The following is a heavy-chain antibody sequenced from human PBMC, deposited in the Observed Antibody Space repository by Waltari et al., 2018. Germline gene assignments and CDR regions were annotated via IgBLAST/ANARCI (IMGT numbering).Heavy chain of an antibody. J-gene: IGHJ4*02. CDR1: GITISSLT. CDR2: ISASGGT. Sequence: EVQLLESGGGLVQPGGSLPLSCAACGITISSLTSRWVRQAPGKWLEWVSTISASGGTFYADSVKGRFTVSRDSSKNTLSLQMNSLRAEDTAVYYCARGPAYYFDYWDQGTLVTVSS. V-gene: IGHV3-23*01. CDR3: ARGPAYYFDY.